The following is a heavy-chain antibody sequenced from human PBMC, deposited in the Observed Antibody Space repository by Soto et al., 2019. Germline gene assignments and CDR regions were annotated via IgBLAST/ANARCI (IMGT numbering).Heavy chain of an antibody. D-gene: IGHD6-6*01. CDR1: GYTFTSYG. Sequence: QVQLVQSGAEVKKPGASVKVSCKASGYTFTSYGISWVRQAPGQGLEWMGWISAYNGNTNYAQKRQGRVTTTTDRSTSKAYMELRSLRSDDTAVYYCARDLEEDSCSPPYYYYYYMDVWGKGTTGTGSS. J-gene: IGHJ6*03. CDR2: ISAYNGNT. V-gene: IGHV1-18*01. CDR3: ARDLEEDSCSPPYYYYYYMDV.